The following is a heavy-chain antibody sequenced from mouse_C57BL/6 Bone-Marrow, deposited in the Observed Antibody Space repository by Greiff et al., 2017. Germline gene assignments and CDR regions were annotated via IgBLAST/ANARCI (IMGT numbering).Heavy chain of an antibody. V-gene: IGHV1-69*01. J-gene: IGHJ2*01. CDR3: AREGAQAPYYFDY. CDR1: GYTFTSYW. D-gene: IGHD3-2*02. CDR2: IDPSDSYT. Sequence: QVHVKQPGAELVMPGASVKLSCKASGYTFTSYWMHWVKQRPGQGLEWIGEIDPSDSYTNSNQKFKGKSTLTVDKSSSTAYMQLSSLTSEDSAVYYCAREGAQAPYYFDYWGQGTTLTVSS.